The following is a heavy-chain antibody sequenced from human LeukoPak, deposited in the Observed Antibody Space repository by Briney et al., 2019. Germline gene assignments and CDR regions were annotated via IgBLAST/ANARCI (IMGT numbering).Heavy chain of an antibody. J-gene: IGHJ6*03. V-gene: IGHV1-69*05. D-gene: IGHD4-11*01. Sequence: SVKVSCKASGGTFSSYAISWVRQAPGQGLEWMGGIIPIFGTANYAQKFQGRVTITTDESTSTAYMELSSLRSEDTAIYYCARAGILTVTTDYFYYMDVWGKGTTVTVSS. CDR2: IIPIFGTA. CDR1: GGTFSSYA. CDR3: ARAGILTVTTDYFYYMDV.